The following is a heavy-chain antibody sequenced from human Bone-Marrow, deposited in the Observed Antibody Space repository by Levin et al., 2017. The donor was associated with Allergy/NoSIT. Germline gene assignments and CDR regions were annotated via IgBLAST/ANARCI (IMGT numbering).Heavy chain of an antibody. CDR2: IYSGGSS. D-gene: IGHD3-3*01. CDR1: GFSVSNYY. Sequence: GGSLRLSCAASGFSVSNYYMSWVRQAPGKGLECVSVIYSGGSSYFADSVKGRFTISRDNAKNSLFLQMNILRVEDTAVYYCARESYYDFEGIYYGMDVWGQGTTVTVSS. V-gene: IGHV3-53*01. CDR3: ARESYYDFEGIYYGMDV. J-gene: IGHJ6*02.